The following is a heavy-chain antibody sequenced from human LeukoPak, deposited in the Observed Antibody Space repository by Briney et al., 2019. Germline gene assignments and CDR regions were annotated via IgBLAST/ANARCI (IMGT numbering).Heavy chain of an antibody. CDR3: AKGFLGGTDQYFDS. D-gene: IGHD6-19*01. CDR2: IGSGGGST. Sequence: GGSLRLSCKASGSTFSSYAMNWVGQAPGKGLEWVSAIGSGGGSTDYADSVQGRFTISRDNSKSTLYLQMNSLRAEDTAVYYCAKGFLGGTDQYFDSWGQGTLVTVSS. V-gene: IGHV3-23*01. CDR1: GSTFSSYA. J-gene: IGHJ4*02.